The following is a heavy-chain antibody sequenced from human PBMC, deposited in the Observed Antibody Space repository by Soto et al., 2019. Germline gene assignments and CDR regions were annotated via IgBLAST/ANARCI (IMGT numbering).Heavy chain of an antibody. J-gene: IGHJ2*01. CDR1: GFTFSSYS. D-gene: IGHD3-16*01. CDR2: ISSSSSYI. V-gene: IGHV3-21*01. Sequence: EVQLVESGGGLVKPGGSLRLSCAASGFTFSSYSMNWVRQAPGQGLEWVSSISSSSSYIYYADSVKGRFTISRDNAKNSLYLQMNSLRAEDTAVYYCARFITFGGVIASSNWYFDLWGRGTLVTVSS. CDR3: ARFITFGGVIASSNWYFDL.